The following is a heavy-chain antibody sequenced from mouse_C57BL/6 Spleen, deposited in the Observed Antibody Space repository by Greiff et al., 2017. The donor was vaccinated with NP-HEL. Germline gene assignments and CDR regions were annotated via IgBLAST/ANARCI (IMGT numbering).Heavy chain of an antibody. CDR3: ARDRTGTDFDN. J-gene: IGHJ2*01. D-gene: IGHD4-1*01. Sequence: EVKLMESGPGLVKPSQSLSLTCSVTGYSITSGYYWNWIRQFPGNKLEWMGYISYDGSNNYNPSLKNRISITRDTSKNQCFLKLNSVSTEDTATYYCARDRTGTDFDNWGQGTTLTDSS. CDR1: GYSITSGYY. CDR2: ISYDGSN. V-gene: IGHV3-6*01.